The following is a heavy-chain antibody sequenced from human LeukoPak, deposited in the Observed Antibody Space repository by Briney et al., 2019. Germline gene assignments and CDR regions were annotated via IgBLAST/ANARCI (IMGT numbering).Heavy chain of an antibody. V-gene: IGHV4-4*07. CDR3: ATTTVTTPYYFDY. Sequence: SETLSLTCTVSGGSISSYYWSWIRQPAGKGLEWIGRIYTSGSTNYTPSLKSRVTMSVDTSKNQFSLKLRSVPAADTAVYYCATTTVTTPYYFDYWGQGTLVTVSS. J-gene: IGHJ4*02. CDR1: GGSISSYY. D-gene: IGHD4-11*01. CDR2: IYTSGST.